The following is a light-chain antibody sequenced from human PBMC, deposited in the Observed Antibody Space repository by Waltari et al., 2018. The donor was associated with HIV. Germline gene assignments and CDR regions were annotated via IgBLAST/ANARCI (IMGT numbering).Light chain of an antibody. CDR2: EVT. CDR3: SSYAVSNRLV. CDR1: GSDVGAYNY. Sequence: HSALPQPPSASGSPGQSVTISCTGAGSDVGAYNYVSWYQQHPGKAPKLMIYEVTKRPSGVPDRFFGSKSDNTASLTVSGLQAEDEAVYYCSSYAVSNRLVFGGGTKLTVL. J-gene: IGLJ3*02. V-gene: IGLV2-8*01.